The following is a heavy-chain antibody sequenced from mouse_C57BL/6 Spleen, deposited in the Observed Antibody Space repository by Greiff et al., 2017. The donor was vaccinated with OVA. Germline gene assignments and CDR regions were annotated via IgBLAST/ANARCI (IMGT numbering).Heavy chain of an antibody. CDR2: IDPETGGT. CDR1: GYTFTDYE. Sequence: QVHLQQSGAELVRPGASVTLSCKASGYTFTDYEMHWVKQTPVHGLEWIGAIDPETGGTAYNQKFKGKAILTADKSSSTAYMELRSLTSEDSAVYYCTRGGQGVYAMDYWGQGTSVTVSS. D-gene: IGHD3-3*01. J-gene: IGHJ4*01. CDR3: TRGGQGVYAMDY. V-gene: IGHV1-15*01.